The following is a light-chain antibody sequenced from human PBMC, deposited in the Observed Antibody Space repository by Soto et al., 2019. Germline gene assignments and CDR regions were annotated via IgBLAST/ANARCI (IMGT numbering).Light chain of an antibody. CDR3: QQYGSSPRT. J-gene: IGKJ1*01. CDR1: QSVSSSY. Sequence: EIVLTQSPGTLSLSPGERATLSCRASQSVSSSYLAWYQQKPCQAPRLLIYGASSRATGIPDRFSGSGSGTDFTLTISSLETEDFAVYYCQQYGSSPRTFGQGTKVEIK. V-gene: IGKV3-20*01. CDR2: GAS.